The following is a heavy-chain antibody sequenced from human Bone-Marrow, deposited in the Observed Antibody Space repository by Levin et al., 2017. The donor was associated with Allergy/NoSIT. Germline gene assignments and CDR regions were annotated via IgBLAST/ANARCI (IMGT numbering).Heavy chain of an antibody. CDR1: GGSISSYY. Sequence: PGGSLRLSCTVSGGSISSYYWSWIRQPPGKGLEWIGYIYYSGSTNYNPSLKSRVTISVDTSKNQFSLKLSSVTAADTAVYYCARGEVLLWFGEYPSTWFDPWGQGTLVTVSS. J-gene: IGHJ5*02. CDR2: IYYSGST. D-gene: IGHD3-10*01. CDR3: ARGEVLLWFGEYPSTWFDP. V-gene: IGHV4-59*01.